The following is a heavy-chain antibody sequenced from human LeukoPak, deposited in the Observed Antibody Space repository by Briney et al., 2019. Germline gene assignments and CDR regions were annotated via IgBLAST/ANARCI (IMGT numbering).Heavy chain of an antibody. CDR3: ADYGSGSYYKNY. Sequence: PSETLSLTCTVPGGSISSSSYYWGWIRQPPGKGLEWIGSIYYSGSTYYNPSLKSRVTISVDTSKNQFSLKLSSVTAADTAVYYCADYGSGSYYKNYWGQGTLVTVSS. CDR1: GGSISSSSYY. CDR2: IYYSGST. V-gene: IGHV4-39*01. J-gene: IGHJ4*02. D-gene: IGHD3-10*01.